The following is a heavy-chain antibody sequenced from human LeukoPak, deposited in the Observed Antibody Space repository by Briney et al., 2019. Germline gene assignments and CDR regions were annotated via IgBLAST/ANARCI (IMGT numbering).Heavy chain of an antibody. D-gene: IGHD6-19*01. CDR3: TRNSGWYGLS. CDR1: GFTLSSYE. CDR2: IDYDGGSG. J-gene: IGHJ1*01. V-gene: IGHV3-23*01. Sequence: GSLRLSCTVSGFTLSSYEMSWIRQAPGKGLEWVSSIDYDGGSGHYADSVKGRFTISRDNSNNTLFLHLNSPRGEDTAVYYCTRNSGWYGLSWGQGTLVTVSS.